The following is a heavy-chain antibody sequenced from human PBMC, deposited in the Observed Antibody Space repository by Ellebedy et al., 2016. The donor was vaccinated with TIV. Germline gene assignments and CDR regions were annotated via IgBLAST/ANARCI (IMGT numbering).Heavy chain of an antibody. V-gene: IGHV1-2*02. CDR3: ARAGRDGYKFLLGYFHGLDV. J-gene: IGHJ6*02. CDR2: INPNTGGT. Sequence: ASVKVSCKASGYTFTAFYIHWVRQAPGQGLEFLGFINPNTGGTNYAQKFQGRVTMTRDMSLTTAYMEVSNLRSDDTAVYYCARAGRDGYKFLLGYFHGLDVWGQGTTITVSS. CDR1: GYTFTAFY. D-gene: IGHD5-24*01.